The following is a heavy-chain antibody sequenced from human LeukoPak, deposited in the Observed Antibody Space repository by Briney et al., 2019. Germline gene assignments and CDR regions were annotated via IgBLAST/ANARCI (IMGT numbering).Heavy chain of an antibody. CDR2: ISSSSSYI. J-gene: IGHJ4*02. Sequence: GGSLRLSCAASGFTFSSYAMSWVRQAPGKGLEWVSSISSSSSYIYYADPVKGRFTISRDNAKNSLYLQMNSLRAEDTAVYYCARVRGPGDFDYWGQGTLVTVSS. CDR3: ARVRGPGDFDY. V-gene: IGHV3-21*01. CDR1: GFTFSSYA.